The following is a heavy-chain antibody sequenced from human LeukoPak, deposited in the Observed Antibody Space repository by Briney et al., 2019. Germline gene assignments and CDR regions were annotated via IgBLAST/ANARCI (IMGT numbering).Heavy chain of an antibody. Sequence: PSETLSLTCTVSGGSISSSAYHWGWIRQPPGKGLEWIGSIHIGGSTYYNPSFKSRVTIPVDTSKNQFSLKLSSVTAADTAVYYCARLDSSGWYADYWGQGTLVTVSS. V-gene: IGHV4-39*01. CDR2: IHIGGST. D-gene: IGHD6-19*01. J-gene: IGHJ4*02. CDR1: GGSISSSAYH. CDR3: ARLDSSGWYADY.